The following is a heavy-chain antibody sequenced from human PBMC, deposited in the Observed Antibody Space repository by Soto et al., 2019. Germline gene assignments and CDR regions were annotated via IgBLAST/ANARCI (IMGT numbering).Heavy chain of an antibody. CDR2: ISWQSGVI. D-gene: IGHD3-3*02. Sequence: HPEVTLRRSCAAAGFTDGNYPIHLFRQDPGKGLEWVCGISWQSGVIVYADSVKGRFTISRDNCKNALYLQMNSQRAEDTALDSCVGDIFGVVTKGPYFDYWGRGSMVRVSS. V-gene: IGHV3-9*01. CDR1: GFTDGNYP. CDR3: VGDIFGVVTKGPYFDY. J-gene: IGHJ4*02.